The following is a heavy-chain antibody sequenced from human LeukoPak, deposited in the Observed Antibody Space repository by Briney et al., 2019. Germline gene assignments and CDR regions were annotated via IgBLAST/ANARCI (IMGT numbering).Heavy chain of an antibody. J-gene: IGHJ4*02. CDR3: ANIAAAGKAYGY. Sequence: PSETLSLTCAVYGGSFSGCYWSWIRQPPGKGLEWIGEINHSGSTNYNPSLKSRVTISVDTSKNQFSLKLSSVTAADTAVYYCANIAAAGKAYGYWGQGTLVTVSS. CDR2: INHSGST. V-gene: IGHV4-34*01. D-gene: IGHD6-13*01. CDR1: GGSFSGCY.